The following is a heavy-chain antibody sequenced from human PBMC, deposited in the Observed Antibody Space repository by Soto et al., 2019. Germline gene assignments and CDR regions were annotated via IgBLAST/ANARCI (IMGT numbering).Heavy chain of an antibody. CDR2: MNPYSGNT. CDR1: GHTFTSDD. J-gene: IGHJ6*03. V-gene: IGHV1-8*01. Sequence: ASVKVSCKASGHTFTSDDISWVRQATGQGLEWMGWMNPYSGNTAYAQKSQGRVTMTRNTSISTAYMELSSLRSEDTAVYYCAREPRCSSTSCYYYYYYMDVWGKGTTVTVSS. D-gene: IGHD2-2*01. CDR3: AREPRCSSTSCYYYYYYMDV.